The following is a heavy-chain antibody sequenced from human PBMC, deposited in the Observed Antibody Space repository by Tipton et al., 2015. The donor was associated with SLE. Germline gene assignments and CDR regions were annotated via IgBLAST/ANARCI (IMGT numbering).Heavy chain of an antibody. CDR1: GGSISSYY. CDR3: ASEHRGAFDI. Sequence: TLSLTCTVSGGSISSYYWSWVRQPPGKGLEWIGYIYYSGSTYYNPSLKSRVTISVDTSKNQFSLKLSSVTAADTAVYYCASEHRGAFDIWGQGTMVTVSS. J-gene: IGHJ3*02. V-gene: IGHV4-59*06. CDR2: IYYSGST. D-gene: IGHD1-14*01.